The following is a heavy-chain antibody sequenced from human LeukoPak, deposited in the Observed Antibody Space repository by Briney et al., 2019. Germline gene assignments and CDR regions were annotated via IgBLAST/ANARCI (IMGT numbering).Heavy chain of an antibody. D-gene: IGHD7-27*01. V-gene: IGHV4-4*07. Sequence: PSETLSLTCTVSGGSIGTYYWSWIRQPAGKGLEWIGRIFTTGGANYNPSLKSRVTMSLDTSKNLFSLKLNSVTAADTVVYYCVRDGPSWGLLWGQGALVTVSS. CDR1: GGSIGTYY. CDR3: VRDGPSWGLL. CDR2: IFTTGGA. J-gene: IGHJ4*02.